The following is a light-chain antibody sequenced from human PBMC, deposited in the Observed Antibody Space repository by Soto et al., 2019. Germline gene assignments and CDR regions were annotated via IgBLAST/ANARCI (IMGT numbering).Light chain of an antibody. Sequence: DIQTTQPPSSLSASVGDGVTITCRASQSISSSLNWFQQKPGKAPKLLIYTASNLQNGVPSRFSGSGSGTDFTLSISSLQPGDFATYYCQQSDSAPHTFGQGTKLEFK. V-gene: IGKV1-39*01. CDR2: TAS. J-gene: IGKJ2*01. CDR1: QSISSS. CDR3: QQSDSAPHT.